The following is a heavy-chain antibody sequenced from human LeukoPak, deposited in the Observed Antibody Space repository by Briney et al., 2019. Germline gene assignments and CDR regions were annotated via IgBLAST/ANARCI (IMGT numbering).Heavy chain of an antibody. V-gene: IGHV4-59*01. CDR2: IYYNVNS. CDR3: VRGPYYYNSDAAYYFDY. Sequence: SETLSLTCTFSGGSLSSYDWSLIRQSPGKGLACICVIYYNVNSNYNTHLKSRVTMSVETSKNQLSLKMSSVTAADTAVYYCVRGPYYYNSDAAYYFDYWGQGALVTVSS. J-gene: IGHJ4*02. D-gene: IGHD3-22*01. CDR1: GGSLSSYD.